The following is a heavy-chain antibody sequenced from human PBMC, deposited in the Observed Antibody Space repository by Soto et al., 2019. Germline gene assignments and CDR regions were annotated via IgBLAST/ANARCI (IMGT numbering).Heavy chain of an antibody. CDR2: IYPGDSKT. CDR1: GYSFTSYL. J-gene: IGHJ4*02. V-gene: IGHV5-51*01. CDR3: ARGKGISIVLMPPAPDV. D-gene: IGHD2-8*01. Sequence: GESLNISCKGSGYSFTSYLIALVRQMPGKGLEWMGIIYPGDSKTGYSPSFEGQVTISADKSIATAYLQLNNLKASDTAMYYCARGKGISIVLMPPAPDVWGQGTLVTVSS.